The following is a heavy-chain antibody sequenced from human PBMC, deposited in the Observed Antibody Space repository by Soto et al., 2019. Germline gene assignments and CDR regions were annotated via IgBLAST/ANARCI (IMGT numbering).Heavy chain of an antibody. D-gene: IGHD3-10*01. CDR3: ALAYGSGSYYNGCIDY. Sequence: QLQLQESGPGLVKPSETLSLTCTVSGGSISSSSYYWGWIRQPPGKGLEWIGSIYYSGSTYYNPSLKSRVTISVDTSKNQCSLTLSSVTAADTAVYYCALAYGSGSYYNGCIDYWGQGTLVTVSS. CDR1: GGSISSSSYY. V-gene: IGHV4-39*01. CDR2: IYYSGST. J-gene: IGHJ4*02.